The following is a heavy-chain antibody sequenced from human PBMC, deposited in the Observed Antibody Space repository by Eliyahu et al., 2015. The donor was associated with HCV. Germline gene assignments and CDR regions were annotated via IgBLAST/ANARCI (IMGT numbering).Heavy chain of an antibody. D-gene: IGHD5-12*01. Sequence: EVQLVESGGGLIQPGGSLRLSCAASGFTVSSNSMSWVRQAPGKGLEWVSNIYSDGNTYYADSVKGRFTISRDNSKNTLYLEMNSLRAEDTAVYYCARDRRRYSDYGYYYGMDVWGQGTTVTVSS. J-gene: IGHJ6*02. CDR3: ARDRRRYSDYGYYYGMDV. CDR2: IYSDGNT. CDR1: GFTVSSNS. V-gene: IGHV3-53*01.